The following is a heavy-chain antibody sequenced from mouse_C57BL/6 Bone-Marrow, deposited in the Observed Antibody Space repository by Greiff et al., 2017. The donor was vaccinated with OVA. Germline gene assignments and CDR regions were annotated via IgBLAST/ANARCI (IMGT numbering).Heavy chain of an antibody. J-gene: IGHJ2*01. CDR1: GYTFTSYG. Sequence: EVQLQQSGAELVRPGSSVKMSCKTSGYTFTSYGINWVKQRPGQGLEWIGYIYIGNGYTEYNEKFKGKATLTSDTSSSTAYMRLSSLTSEDSAIDFGARRHYGSSYQYYFDDWGQGTTLTVSS. CDR3: ARRHYGSSYQYYFDD. V-gene: IGHV1-58*01. CDR2: IYIGNGYT. D-gene: IGHD1-1*01.